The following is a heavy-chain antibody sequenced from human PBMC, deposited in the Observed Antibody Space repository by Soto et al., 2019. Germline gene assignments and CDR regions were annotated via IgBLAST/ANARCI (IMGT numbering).Heavy chain of an antibody. CDR2: IYYSGST. Sequence: QVQLQESGPGLVKPSQTLSLTCTVSGGSISSGDYYWSWIRQPPGKGLEWIGYIYYSGSTYYNPSLKSRVTISVDTSKTQFSLKLSSVTAADTAVYYCARGRVVVVPAGWFDPWGQGTLVTVSS. CDR3: ARGRVVVVPAGWFDP. V-gene: IGHV4-30-4*01. CDR1: GGSISSGDYY. J-gene: IGHJ5*02. D-gene: IGHD2-2*01.